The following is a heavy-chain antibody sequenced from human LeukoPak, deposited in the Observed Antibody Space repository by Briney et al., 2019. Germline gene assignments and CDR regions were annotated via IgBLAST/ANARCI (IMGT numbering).Heavy chain of an antibody. D-gene: IGHD5-12*01. CDR1: GYSFTRYD. J-gene: IGHJ6*02. Sequence: ASVNVSCKASGYSFTRYDIHWVRPATGQGLEWMGWMNPNSGNTGYTQQFQGRVTMTRNNSISTAYMELSSLRSEDTAVYYCARGSGYSGYEGIYYYYGMDVWGQGNTVTVSS. CDR3: ARGSGYSGYEGIYYYYGMDV. CDR2: MNPNSGNT. V-gene: IGHV1-8*01.